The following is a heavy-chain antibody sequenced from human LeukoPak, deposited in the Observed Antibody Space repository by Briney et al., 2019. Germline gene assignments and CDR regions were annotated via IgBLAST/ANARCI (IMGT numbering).Heavy chain of an antibody. CDR3: ARLTRNYYDSSGVDY. D-gene: IGHD3-22*01. CDR1: GYSFISYW. CDR2: IYPGDSDT. V-gene: IGHV5-51*01. Sequence: GESLKISCKGSGYSFISYWIGWVRQMPGKGLEWMGIIYPGDSDTRYSPSFQGQVTISADKSISTAYLQWSSLTASDTAMYYCARLTRNYYDSSGVDYWGQGTLVTVSS. J-gene: IGHJ4*02.